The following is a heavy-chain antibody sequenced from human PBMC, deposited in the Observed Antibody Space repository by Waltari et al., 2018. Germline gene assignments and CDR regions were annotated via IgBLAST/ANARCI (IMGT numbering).Heavy chain of an antibody. J-gene: IGHJ4*02. CDR2: ISSSSSYI. CDR1: GFTFSSYS. Sequence: EVQLVESGGGLVKPGGSLRLSCAASGFTFSSYSMNWVRQAPGKGLEWVSSISSSSSYIYYAATVKGRFTSSRDNAKNSLYLQMNSLRAEDTAVYYCARDQKYGSGSYGYWGQGTLVTVSS. V-gene: IGHV3-21*01. D-gene: IGHD3-10*01. CDR3: ARDQKYGSGSYGY.